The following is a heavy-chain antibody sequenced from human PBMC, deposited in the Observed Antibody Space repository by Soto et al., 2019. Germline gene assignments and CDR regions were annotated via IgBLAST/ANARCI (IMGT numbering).Heavy chain of an antibody. CDR3: ARSGGGSWKSGFYS. J-gene: IGHJ4*02. D-gene: IGHD1-1*01. CDR2: IYYSGST. Sequence: SETLSLTCTVSGGYISSYYWSWIRQPPGKGLEWIGHIYYSGSTNYNSSLKSRVSISVDTSKNQFSLRLSSVTAADTAVYYCARSGGGSWKSGFYSWGQGTPVTVSS. V-gene: IGHV4-59*01. CDR1: GGYISSYY.